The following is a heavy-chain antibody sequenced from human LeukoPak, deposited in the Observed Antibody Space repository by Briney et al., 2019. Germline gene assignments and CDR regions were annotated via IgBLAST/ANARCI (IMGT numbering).Heavy chain of an antibody. CDR3: ARDLTAWIQLKFDY. CDR1: GSTFTGYY. J-gene: IGHJ4*02. D-gene: IGHD5-18*01. CDR2: INPNSGGT. Sequence: GSSVKVSCKASGSTFTGYYMHWVRQAPGQGLEWMGWINPNSGGTNYAQKFQGRVTMTRDTSISTAYMELSRLRSDDTAVYYCARDLTAWIQLKFDYWGQGTLVTVSS. V-gene: IGHV1-2*02.